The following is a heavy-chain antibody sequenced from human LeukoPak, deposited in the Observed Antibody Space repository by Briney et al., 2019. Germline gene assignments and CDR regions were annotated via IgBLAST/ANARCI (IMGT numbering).Heavy chain of an antibody. CDR2: INHSEST. CDR3: ARSYGDYRYYYYYMDV. V-gene: IGHV4-34*01. J-gene: IGHJ6*03. D-gene: IGHD4-17*01. Sequence: SETLSLTCAVYGASFIGYYWSWTRQPPGKGLEWTGEINHSESTNYTPSLKSRVTISVDTSKNQFSLQLSSVTAADTAVYYCARSYGDYRYYYYYMDVWGKGTTVTVSS. CDR1: GASFIGYY.